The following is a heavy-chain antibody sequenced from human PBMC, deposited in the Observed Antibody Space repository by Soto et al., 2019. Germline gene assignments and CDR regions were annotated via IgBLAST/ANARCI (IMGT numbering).Heavy chain of an antibody. Sequence: QVQLVESGGGVVQAGRSLRLSCAASGFTFSSYGMHWVRQAPGKGLEWVAVIWYDGSNKYYADSVKGRFTISRDNSKNTLYLQMNSLRAEDTAVYYCARDDGAYYYDSSDWYFDLWGRGTLVTVSS. CDR3: ARDDGAYYYDSSDWYFDL. CDR2: IWYDGSNK. V-gene: IGHV3-33*01. CDR1: GFTFSSYG. J-gene: IGHJ2*01. D-gene: IGHD3-22*01.